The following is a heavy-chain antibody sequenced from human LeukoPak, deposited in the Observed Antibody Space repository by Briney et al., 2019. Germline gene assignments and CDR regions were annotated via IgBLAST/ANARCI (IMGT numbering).Heavy chain of an antibody. V-gene: IGHV4-59*08. Sequence: MPSETLSLTCTVSGGSISSYYWSWIRQPPGKGLEWIGYIYYSGSTNYNPSLKSRVTISVDTSKNQFSLKLSSVTAADTAVYYCARQGPRIAARRVPFDYWGQGTLVTVSS. CDR2: IYYSGST. D-gene: IGHD6-6*01. CDR3: ARQGPRIAARRVPFDY. J-gene: IGHJ4*02. CDR1: GGSISSYY.